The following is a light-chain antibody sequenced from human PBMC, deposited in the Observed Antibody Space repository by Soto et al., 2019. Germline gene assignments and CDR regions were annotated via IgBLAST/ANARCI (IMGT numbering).Light chain of an antibody. Sequence: QSVLTQPASVSGSPGQSITISCTGSSSDIGGYNYVSWYQHHPGEAPKLIIYEVTNRPSGVSNRFSGSKSGNTASLTISGLQAEDESNYYCTSYSSGNTYVVFGGGTKLTVL. CDR2: EVT. V-gene: IGLV2-14*01. CDR1: SSDIGGYNY. J-gene: IGLJ2*01. CDR3: TSYSSGNTYVV.